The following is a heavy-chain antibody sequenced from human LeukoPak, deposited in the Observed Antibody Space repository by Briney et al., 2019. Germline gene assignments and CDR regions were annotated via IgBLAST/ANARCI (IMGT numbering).Heavy chain of an antibody. Sequence: KTGGSLRLSCAASGFTFTNSSMNWIRQAPGKGLEWVSSITDSPNYAEYADSVKGRFTISRDDTKNSLYLQMDSLRADDTAVYYCARDPYQLSWFDPWGQGTLVTVSS. CDR1: GFTFTNSS. V-gene: IGHV3-21*01. CDR2: ITDSPNYA. CDR3: ARDPYQLSWFDP. D-gene: IGHD1-1*01. J-gene: IGHJ5*02.